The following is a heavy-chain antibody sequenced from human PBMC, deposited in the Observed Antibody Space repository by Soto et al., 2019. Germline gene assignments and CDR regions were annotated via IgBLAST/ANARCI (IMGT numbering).Heavy chain of an antibody. V-gene: IGHV3-23*01. CDR1: GLSFSTYS. CDR2: LSHGGAYT. J-gene: IGHJ4*02. CDR3: AKWSGYGDA. D-gene: IGHD4-17*01. Sequence: GGSLRLSCAASGLSFSTYSMAWVRQAPGKGPEWVSGLSHGGAYTFYADSVKGRFTISVDISQNTVYLQMNSLRTEDTAVYYCAKWSGYGDAWGQGTLVTVSS.